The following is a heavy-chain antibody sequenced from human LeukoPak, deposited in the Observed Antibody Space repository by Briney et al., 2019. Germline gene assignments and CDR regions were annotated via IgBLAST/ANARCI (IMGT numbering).Heavy chain of an antibody. J-gene: IGHJ4*02. Sequence: SGGSLRLSCAASGFKFSSYTINWVRQAPGKGLDWVASISSVGFHIYYADSVKGRFTISRDNAKNSLYLDMHSLRADDTAVYYCARDDFSTKRIDYWGQGTLVIVSS. CDR3: ARDDFSTKRIDY. CDR2: ISSVGFHI. D-gene: IGHD5/OR15-5a*01. CDR1: GFKFSSYT. V-gene: IGHV3-21*01.